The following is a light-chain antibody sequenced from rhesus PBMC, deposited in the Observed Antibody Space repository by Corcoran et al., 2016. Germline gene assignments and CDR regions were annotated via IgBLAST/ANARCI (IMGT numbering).Light chain of an antibody. J-gene: IGKJ2*01. V-gene: IGKV1-22*01. Sequence: DIQMTQSPSSLSASVGDTVTITCRASQGISSWLAWYQQKPGKAPKLLIFKASSLQSGVPSRFSGSGSWTDFHLTISSLQSEDFGTYYCQQYSSRPYSFGQGTKVEIK. CDR1: QGISSW. CDR2: KAS. CDR3: QQYSSRPYS.